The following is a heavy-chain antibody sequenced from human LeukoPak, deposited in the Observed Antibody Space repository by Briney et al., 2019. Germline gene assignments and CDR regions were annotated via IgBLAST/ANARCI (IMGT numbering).Heavy chain of an antibody. CDR1: AVTFSDYW. D-gene: IGHD2-8*01. J-gene: IGHJ3*01. CDR3: ARDTKF. V-gene: IGHV3-53*01. CDR2: IYSGGST. Sequence: GGSLRLSCAASAVTFSDYWMSWVRQAPGKGLEWVSVIYSGGSTYYADSVKGRFTISRDNSKNTLYLQMNSLRAEDTAVYYCARDTKFWGQGTMVIVSS.